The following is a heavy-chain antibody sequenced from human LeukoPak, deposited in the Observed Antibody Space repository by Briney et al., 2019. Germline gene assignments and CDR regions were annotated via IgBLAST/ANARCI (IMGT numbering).Heavy chain of an antibody. Sequence: SETLSLTCTVSGASISSTTYYWGWIRQPPRKGLEWIASIYYSGSTYYNPSLKSRVTISVDTSKNQFSLKLSSVTAADTAVYYCARRGGLYYYYYMDVWGKGTTVTISS. V-gene: IGHV4-39*07. D-gene: IGHD3-10*01. CDR1: GASISSTTYY. CDR3: ARRGGLYYYYYMDV. J-gene: IGHJ6*03. CDR2: IYYSGST.